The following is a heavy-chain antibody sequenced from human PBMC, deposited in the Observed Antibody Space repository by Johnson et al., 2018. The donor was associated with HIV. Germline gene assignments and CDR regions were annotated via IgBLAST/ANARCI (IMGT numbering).Heavy chain of an antibody. J-gene: IGHJ3*01. CDR2: IKLDGSEI. V-gene: IGHV3-7*01. Sequence: EVQLVEYGGGVVQPGGSLRLSCAASGFTLSFYWMTWVRQAPGKGLEWVASIKLDGSEIHYVDSVKGRFTISRDNAKNSLYLQMNSLRAEDTAVYYCAKDQWSSSWTNDAFDFWGQGTMVTVSS. CDR1: GFTLSFYW. CDR3: AKDQWSSSWTNDAFDF. D-gene: IGHD6-13*01.